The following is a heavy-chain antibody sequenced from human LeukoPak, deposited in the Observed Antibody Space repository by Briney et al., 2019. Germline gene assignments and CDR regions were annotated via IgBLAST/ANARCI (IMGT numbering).Heavy chain of an antibody. Sequence: TGGSLRLSCGASGFTFSSYEMNWIRQAPGKGLEWVSYISSSGSTIYYSDSVKGGFTISRDNSKNSLYLQMNSLRAEDTAVYYCARVGYSYGLDYFDHWGQGNLVTVSS. CDR2: ISSSGSTI. D-gene: IGHD5-18*01. CDR3: ARVGYSYGLDYFDH. V-gene: IGHV3-48*03. J-gene: IGHJ4*02. CDR1: GFTFSSYE.